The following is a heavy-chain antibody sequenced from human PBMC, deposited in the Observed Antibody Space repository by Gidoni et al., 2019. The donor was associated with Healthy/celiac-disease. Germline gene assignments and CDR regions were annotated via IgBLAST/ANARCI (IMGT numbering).Heavy chain of an antibody. CDR3: AKPSSANAFDI. Sequence: QVQLVESGGGVVQPGRSLRLSCAASGFTFSSYGMHWVRQAPGKGLEWVAVISYDGSNKYYADSVKCRFTISRDNSKNTLYLQMNSLRAEDTAVYYCAKPSSANAFDIWGQGTMVTVSS. CDR1: GFTFSSYG. CDR2: ISYDGSNK. D-gene: IGHD6-13*01. J-gene: IGHJ3*02. V-gene: IGHV3-30*18.